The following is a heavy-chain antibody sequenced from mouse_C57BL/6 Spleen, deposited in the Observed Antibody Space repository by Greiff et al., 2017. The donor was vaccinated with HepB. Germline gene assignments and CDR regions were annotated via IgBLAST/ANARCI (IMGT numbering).Heavy chain of an antibody. V-gene: IGHV14-4*01. CDR3: TTRLCRGCFAY. J-gene: IGHJ3*01. CDR1: GFNIKDDY. CDR2: IDPENGDT. Sequence: VQLQQSGAELVRPGASVKLSCTASGFNIKDDYMHWVKQRPEQGLEWIGWIDPENGDTEYASKFQGKATITADTSSNTAYMQLSSLTSEDAAVYYCTTRLCRGCFAYWGQGTLVTVSA.